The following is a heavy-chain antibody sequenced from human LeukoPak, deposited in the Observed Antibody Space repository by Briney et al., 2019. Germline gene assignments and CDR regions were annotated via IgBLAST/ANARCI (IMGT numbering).Heavy chain of an antibody. Sequence: SQTLSLTCTASGASISSGAYYWTWIRQHPGKGLEWIGYIYYSGSTYYNPSLKSRVTISVDTSKNQFSLKLSSVTAADTAVYYCRIHSSSPDHYYSYNMDVWGHGTTVTVSS. J-gene: IGHJ6*02. CDR1: GASISSGAYY. D-gene: IGHD6-6*01. CDR3: RIHSSSPDHYYSYNMDV. V-gene: IGHV4-31*08. CDR2: IYYSGST.